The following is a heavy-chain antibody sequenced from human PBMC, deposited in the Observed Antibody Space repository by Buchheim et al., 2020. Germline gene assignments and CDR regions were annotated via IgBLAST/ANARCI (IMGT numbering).Heavy chain of an antibody. CDR3: ARGEPYYDFWSGYYGPGDAFDI. J-gene: IGHJ3*02. V-gene: IGHV4-30-4*01. Sequence: QVQLQESGPGLVKPSQTLSLTCTVSGGSISSGDYYWSWIRQPPGKGLEWIGYIYYSGSTYYNPSLKSRVTLSVDTSKNHFSLKRSSVTAADTAVYYCARGEPYYDFWSGYYGPGDAFDIWGQGT. D-gene: IGHD3-3*01. CDR1: GGSISSGDYY. CDR2: IYYSGST.